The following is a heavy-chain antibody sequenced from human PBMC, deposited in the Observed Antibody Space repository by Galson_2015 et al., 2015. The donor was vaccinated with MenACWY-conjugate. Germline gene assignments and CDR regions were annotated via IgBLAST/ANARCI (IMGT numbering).Heavy chain of an antibody. Sequence: SETLSLTCTVSGGSIESRTFYWGWIRQPPGKGLEWIGSIYFSGSTYYNSSLKSRVTISVDTSKNQFSLKVSSLTAADTAMYFCARDQWGKWFDPWGQGTQVTVSS. J-gene: IGHJ5*02. CDR3: ARDQWGKWFDP. CDR2: IYFSGST. CDR1: GGSIESRTFY. V-gene: IGHV4-39*07. D-gene: IGHD1-26*01.